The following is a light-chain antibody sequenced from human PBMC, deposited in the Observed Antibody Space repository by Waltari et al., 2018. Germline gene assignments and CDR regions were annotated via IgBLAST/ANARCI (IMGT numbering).Light chain of an antibody. CDR1: QTVLYRDNNKNY. Sequence: DIVMTQSPDSLAVSLAERATINCKSGQTVLYRDNNKNYLTLYQQKPGQPPKLLFSWASIRESGVPDRLSASGSGTDFTLTISSLQAEDVAVYYCHQHYTTPWTFGQGTKVEIK. CDR2: WAS. J-gene: IGKJ1*01. V-gene: IGKV4-1*01. CDR3: HQHYTTPWT.